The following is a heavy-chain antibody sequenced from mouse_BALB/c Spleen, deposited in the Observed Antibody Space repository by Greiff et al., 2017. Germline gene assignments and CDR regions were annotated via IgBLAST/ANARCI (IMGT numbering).Heavy chain of an antibody. CDR3: ARAITNYFDY. Sequence: VQLVESGAELVRPGTSVKVSCKASGYAFTNYLIEWVKQRPGQGLEWIGVINPGSGGTNYNEKFKGKATLTADKSSSTAYMQLSSLTSEDTAVYYCARAITNYFDYWGQGTTLTVSS. V-gene: IGHV1-54*01. CDR2: INPGSGGT. CDR1: GYAFTNYL. J-gene: IGHJ2*01. D-gene: IGHD2-4*01.